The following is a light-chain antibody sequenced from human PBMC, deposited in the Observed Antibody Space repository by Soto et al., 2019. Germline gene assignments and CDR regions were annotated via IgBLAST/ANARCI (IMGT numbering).Light chain of an antibody. Sequence: DIQMTQSPSSLSASVGDRVTITCQASQDISNHLNWYQHKPGKAPKLLIYDASNLETGVPSRFSGSGSGTDFTFTISSLQPEDIATYYCQEYGNLPLTFGQGTRLEIK. CDR3: QEYGNLPLT. V-gene: IGKV1-33*01. J-gene: IGKJ5*01. CDR1: QDISNH. CDR2: DAS.